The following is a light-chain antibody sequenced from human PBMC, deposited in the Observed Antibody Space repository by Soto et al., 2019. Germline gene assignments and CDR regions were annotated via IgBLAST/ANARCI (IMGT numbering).Light chain of an antibody. J-gene: IGKJ4*01. CDR3: QERSRWPRAT. CDR2: GAS. CDR1: QSVGTN. Sequence: EIVMTQSPATLSVSPGETVTLSCRASQSVGTNLAWYQQRPGQAPRLLIYGASTRATGISSRFSGSLSGTAHTLTISSLQSEDFAVYYCQERSRWPRATFGGGTRVEIK. V-gene: IGKV3-15*01.